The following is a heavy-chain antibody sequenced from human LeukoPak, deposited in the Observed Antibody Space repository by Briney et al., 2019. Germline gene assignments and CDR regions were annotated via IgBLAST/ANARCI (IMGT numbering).Heavy chain of an antibody. CDR3: ASGSSSWAYYFDY. CDR1: GGSISSGGYS. J-gene: IGHJ4*02. Sequence: SETLSLTCAVSGGSISSGGYSWSWIRQPPGKGLEWIGYIYHSGSTYYNPSLKSRVTISVDRSRNQFSLKLSSVTAADTAVYYCASGSSSWAYYFDYWGQGTLVTVSS. CDR2: IYHSGST. V-gene: IGHV4-30-2*01. D-gene: IGHD6-13*01.